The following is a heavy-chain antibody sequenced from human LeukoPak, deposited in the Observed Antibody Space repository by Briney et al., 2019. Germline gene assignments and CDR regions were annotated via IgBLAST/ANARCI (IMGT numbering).Heavy chain of an antibody. CDR2: IIPIFGTA. CDR3: ARGRVCSSTSCPNWFDP. V-gene: IGHV1-69*13. J-gene: IGHJ5*02. CDR1: GGTFSSYA. D-gene: IGHD2-2*01. Sequence: SVKVSCKASGGTFSSYAISWVRQAPGQGLEWMGGIIPIFGTANYAQKFQGRVTITADESTSTAYMELSSLRSEDTAVYYCARGRVCSSTSCPNWFDPWGQGTLVTVSS.